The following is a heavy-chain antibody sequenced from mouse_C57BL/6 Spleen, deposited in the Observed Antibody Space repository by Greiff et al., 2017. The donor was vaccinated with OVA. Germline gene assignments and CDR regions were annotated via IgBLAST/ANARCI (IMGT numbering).Heavy chain of an antibody. V-gene: IGHV1-81*01. J-gene: IGHJ3*01. Sequence: VQRVESGAELARPGASVKLSCKASGYTFTSYGISWVKQRPGQGLEWIGEIYPRSGNTYYNEKFKGKATLTADKSSSTAYMELRSLTSEDSAVYFCAREGMVTRFAYWGQGTLVTVSA. D-gene: IGHD2-2*01. CDR3: AREGMVTRFAY. CDR1: GYTFTSYG. CDR2: IYPRSGNT.